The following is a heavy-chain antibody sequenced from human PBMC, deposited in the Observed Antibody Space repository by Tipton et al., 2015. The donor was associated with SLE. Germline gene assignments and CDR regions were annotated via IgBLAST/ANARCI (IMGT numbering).Heavy chain of an antibody. CDR1: GASISSTGYF. J-gene: IGHJ4*02. V-gene: IGHV4-39*07. CDR3: ASITFWSAYIPFDY. Sequence: GLVKPSETLYLTCSVSGASISSTGYFWGWIRQPPGKGLVWIGHIHDSGTTYYNPSLESRVTISIDTSKNQFSLKLTSVTAADTAMYYCASITFWSAYIPFDYWGQGTLVTVSS. CDR2: IHDSGTT. D-gene: IGHD3-3*01.